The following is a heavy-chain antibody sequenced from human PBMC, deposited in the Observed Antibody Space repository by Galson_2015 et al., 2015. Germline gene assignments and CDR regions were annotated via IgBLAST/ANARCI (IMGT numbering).Heavy chain of an antibody. CDR2: IWYDGSNK. J-gene: IGHJ4*02. CDR3: ARDRITMVRGVCDFDY. Sequence: SLRLSCAASGFTFSSYGMHWVRQAPGKGLEWVAVIWYDGSNKYYADSVKRRFTISRDNSKNTLYMQMNSLRAEDTAVYYCARDRITMVRGVCDFDYWGQGTLVTVSS. V-gene: IGHV3-33*01. CDR1: GFTFSSYG. D-gene: IGHD3-10*01.